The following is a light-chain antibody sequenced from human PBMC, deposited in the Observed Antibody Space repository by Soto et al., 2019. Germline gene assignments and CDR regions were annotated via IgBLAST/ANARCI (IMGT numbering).Light chain of an antibody. J-gene: IGKJ4*01. CDR2: AAS. V-gene: IGKV1-39*01. CDR3: QQVNVYPST. CDR1: QSVSSY. Sequence: DIQMTQSPSSLSASVGDRVTITCRASQSVSSYLNWYQQKPGKAPKLLIYAASSLQSGVPSRFSGSGSGTDFTLTISSLQPEDFATYYCQQVNVYPSTFGGGTKV.